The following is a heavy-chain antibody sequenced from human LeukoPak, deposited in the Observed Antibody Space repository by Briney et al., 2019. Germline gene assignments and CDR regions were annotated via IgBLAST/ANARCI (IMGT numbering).Heavy chain of an antibody. CDR2: ISGSGGDT. Sequence: GGSLRLSCAASGFTFSSSAMSWVRQAPGKGLEWVSAISGSGGDTYYADSAKGRFTISRDNSKNTLYLQMKSLRAEDTAVYYCAKDGSGSYYLPYSSFDYWGQGTLVTVSS. CDR3: AKDGSGSYYLPYSSFDY. CDR1: GFTFSSSA. V-gene: IGHV3-23*01. D-gene: IGHD3-10*01. J-gene: IGHJ4*02.